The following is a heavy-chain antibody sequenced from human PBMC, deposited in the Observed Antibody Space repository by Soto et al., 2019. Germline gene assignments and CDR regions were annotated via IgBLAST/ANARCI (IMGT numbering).Heavy chain of an antibody. J-gene: IGHJ4*02. CDR1: GGSFSDFA. D-gene: IGHD2-2*01. Sequence: QVQLAQSGAEVRKPGSSVKVSCRASGGSFSDFAFSWVRQAPGQGLEWMGGIIPMFAATKYAQRFQGRVTITADASTRTVDLGLSSLNTGESAVYYCARGGNVAVPADLSSDDDYPNYRFDSWGQGTLVSVSS. CDR2: IIPMFAAT. CDR3: ARGGNVAVPADLSSDDDYPNYRFDS. V-gene: IGHV1-69*01.